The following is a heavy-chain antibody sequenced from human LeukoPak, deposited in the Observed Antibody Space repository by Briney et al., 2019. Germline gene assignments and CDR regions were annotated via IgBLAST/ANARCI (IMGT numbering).Heavy chain of an antibody. CDR3: ANGYYYNILTGYYKDRDTNFQY. J-gene: IGHJ4*02. CDR1: GFTFSSYG. D-gene: IGHD3-9*01. V-gene: IGHV3-30*02. CDR2: IRYDGSNK. Sequence: GGSLRLSCAASGFTFSSYGMHWVRQAPGKGLEWVAFIRYDGSNKYHADSVKGRFTISRDNSKNTLSLQVNSLRAEDTAVYYCANGYYYNILTGYYKDRDTNFQYWGQGTLVTVSS.